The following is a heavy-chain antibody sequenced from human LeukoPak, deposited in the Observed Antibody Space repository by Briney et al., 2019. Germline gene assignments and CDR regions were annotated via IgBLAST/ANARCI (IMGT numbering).Heavy chain of an antibody. CDR2: ISGSGGST. CDR1: GFTFSSYA. V-gene: IGHV3-23*01. Sequence: GGSLRLSCAASGFTFSSYAMGWVRQAPGKGLEWVSAISGSGGSTYYADSVKGRFTISRDNSKNTLYLQMNSLRAEDTAVYYCAKDNSGSYHFDYWGQGTLVTVSS. CDR3: AKDNSGSYHFDY. J-gene: IGHJ4*02. D-gene: IGHD1-26*01.